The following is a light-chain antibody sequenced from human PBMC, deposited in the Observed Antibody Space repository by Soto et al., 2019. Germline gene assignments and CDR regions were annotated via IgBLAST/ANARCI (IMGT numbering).Light chain of an antibody. CDR3: QQYDNSPGYT. V-gene: IGKV3-20*01. CDR1: QSVSSRD. J-gene: IGKJ2*01. Sequence: EIVLTQSPVTLSLSPGERATLSCRASQSVSSRDLAWYQQKPGQAPRLLIYATSSRAAGIPDRFSGSGSGTDFTLTISRLEPEDFAVYYCQQYDNSPGYTFGQGTKVDIK. CDR2: ATS.